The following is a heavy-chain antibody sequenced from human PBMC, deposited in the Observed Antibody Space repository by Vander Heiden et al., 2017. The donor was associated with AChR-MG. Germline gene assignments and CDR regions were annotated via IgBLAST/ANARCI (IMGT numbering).Heavy chain of an antibody. V-gene: IGHV3-15*01. CDR3: TTDCSSTSCPYYYYYYMDV. J-gene: IGHJ6*03. CDR1: GFTFSNAW. Sequence: EVQLVESGGGLVKPGGSLRLSCAASGFTFSNAWMSWVRQAPGKGLEWVGRIKSKTDGGTTDYAAPVKGRFTISRDDSKNTLYLQMNSLKTEDTAVYYCTTDCSSTSCPYYYYYYMDVWGKGTTVTVSS. CDR2: IKSKTDGGTT. D-gene: IGHD2-2*01.